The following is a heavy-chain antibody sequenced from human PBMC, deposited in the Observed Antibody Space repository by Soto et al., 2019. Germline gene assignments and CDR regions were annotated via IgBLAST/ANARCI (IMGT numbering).Heavy chain of an antibody. Sequence: QVQLVQSGAEVKKSGASVMVSCKASAYTFSGYYIHWVRQAPGQGLEWMGWINPNNGGTDYVQKFQGRVTMTRNTSISTVYMELSRLRSDDTAVYYCARDLPIVGTTTWDYWGQGTLVTVSS. CDR2: INPNNGGT. V-gene: IGHV1-2*02. J-gene: IGHJ4*02. CDR3: ARDLPIVGTTTWDY. CDR1: AYTFSGYY. D-gene: IGHD1-26*01.